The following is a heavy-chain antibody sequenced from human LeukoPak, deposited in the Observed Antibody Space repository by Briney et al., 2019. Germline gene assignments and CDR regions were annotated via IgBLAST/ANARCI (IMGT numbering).Heavy chain of an antibody. J-gene: IGHJ4*02. CDR3: ARGPKYYDYVWGSYRYTPNYFDY. Sequence: PSETLSLTCAVYGGSFSGYYWSWIRQPPGKGLEWIGEINHSGSTNYNPSLKSRVTISVDTSKNQFSLKLSSVTAADTAVYYCARGPKYYDYVWGSYRYTPNYFDYWGLGTLVTVSS. CDR2: INHSGST. CDR1: GGSFSGYY. D-gene: IGHD3-16*02. V-gene: IGHV4-34*01.